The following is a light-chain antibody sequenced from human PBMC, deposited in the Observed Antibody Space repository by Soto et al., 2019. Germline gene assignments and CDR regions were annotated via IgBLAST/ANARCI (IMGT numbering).Light chain of an antibody. CDR1: QSVAGN. J-gene: IGKJ4*01. CDR2: GVS. CDR3: QQSNNWPPLT. Sequence: VMTQSPATLSVSPGETVTLSCRASQSVAGNLAWYQQKPGQPPRLLIYGVSTRATGVPARFSGSGSETEFSLTISSLQIEDFALYYCQQSNNWPPLTFGGGTKVEIK. V-gene: IGKV3-15*01.